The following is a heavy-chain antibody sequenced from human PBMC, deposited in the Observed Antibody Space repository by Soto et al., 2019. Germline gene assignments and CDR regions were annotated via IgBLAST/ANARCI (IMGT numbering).Heavy chain of an antibody. CDR1: GFSLSTSGVG. CDR3: AHRNMVRGVIYYYYGMDV. Sequence: QITLKESGPTLVKPTQTLTLTCTFSGFSLSTSGVGVGWIRQPPGKALEWLALIYWDDDKRYSPSLKSRLTITKDTSKNPVVLTMTNMDPVDTAPYYCAHRNMVRGVIYYYYGMDVWGQGTTVTVSS. CDR2: IYWDDDK. J-gene: IGHJ6*02. V-gene: IGHV2-5*02. D-gene: IGHD3-10*01.